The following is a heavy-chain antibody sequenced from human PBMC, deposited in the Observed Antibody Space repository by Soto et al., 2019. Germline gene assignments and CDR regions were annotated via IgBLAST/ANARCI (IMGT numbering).Heavy chain of an antibody. J-gene: IGHJ6*03. CDR1: GFTFSSYS. Sequence: GGSLRLSCAASGFTFSSYSMNWVRQAPGKGLEWVSSISSSSSYIYYADSVKGRFTISRDNAKNSLYLQMNSLRAEDTAVYYCARAGFTMFGVEVRYMDVWGKGTTVTVSS. CDR2: ISSSSSYI. D-gene: IGHD3-3*01. V-gene: IGHV3-21*01. CDR3: ARAGFTMFGVEVRYMDV.